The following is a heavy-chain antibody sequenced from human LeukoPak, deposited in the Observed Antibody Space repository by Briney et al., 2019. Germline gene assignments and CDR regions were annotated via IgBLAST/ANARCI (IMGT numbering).Heavy chain of an antibody. CDR1: GGSISSSSYY. Sequence: SETLYLTCTVSGGSISSSSYYWGWIRQPPGKGLEWIGSIYYSGSTYYNPSLKSRVTISVDTSKNQFSLKLSSVTAADTAVYYCARRFYYDSSGYYRNGIIDYWGQGTLVTLSS. CDR2: IYYSGST. D-gene: IGHD3-22*01. J-gene: IGHJ4*02. V-gene: IGHV4-39*01. CDR3: ARRFYYDSSGYYRNGIIDY.